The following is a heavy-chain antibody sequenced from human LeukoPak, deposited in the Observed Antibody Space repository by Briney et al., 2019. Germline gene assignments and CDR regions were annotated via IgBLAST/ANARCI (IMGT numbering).Heavy chain of an antibody. D-gene: IGHD1-1*01. J-gene: IGHJ4*02. CDR2: IYSGGFT. V-gene: IGHV3-53*01. CDR3: AKTGNPATGDY. CDR1: GFIVSSNS. Sequence: GGSLRLSCAASGFIVSSNSMTWVRQAPGKGLEWVSVIYSGGFTYYADSVKGRFTISRDNSKNTLYLQMNSLRAEDTAVYYCAKTGNPATGDYWGQGTLVTVSS.